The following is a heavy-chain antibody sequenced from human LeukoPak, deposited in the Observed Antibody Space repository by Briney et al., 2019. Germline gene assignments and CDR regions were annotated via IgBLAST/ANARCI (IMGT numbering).Heavy chain of an antibody. CDR3: ARGRYSGSYYGYYYYMDV. CDR2: INHSGST. D-gene: IGHD1-26*01. CDR1: GGSFSGYY. V-gene: IGHV4-34*01. Sequence: SETLSLTCAVYGGSFSGYYWSWIRQPPGKGLEWIGEINHSGSTNYNPSLKSRVTIPVDTSKNQFSLKLSSVTAADTAVYYCARGRYSGSYYGYYYYMDVWGKGTTVTVSS. J-gene: IGHJ6*03.